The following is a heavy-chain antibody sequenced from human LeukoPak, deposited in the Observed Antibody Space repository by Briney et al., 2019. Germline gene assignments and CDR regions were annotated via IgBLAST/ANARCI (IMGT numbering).Heavy chain of an antibody. CDR1: RFTFSSYG. D-gene: IGHD3-3*01. Sequence: GGSLRLSCAASRFTFSSYGMHWVRQAPGKGLEWVAVISYDESNKYYADSVKGRFTISRDNSRNTLYLQMNGLRAEDTAVCYCAKSANYDSIDYWGQGTLVTVSS. J-gene: IGHJ4*02. CDR2: ISYDESNK. CDR3: AKSANYDSIDY. V-gene: IGHV3-30*18.